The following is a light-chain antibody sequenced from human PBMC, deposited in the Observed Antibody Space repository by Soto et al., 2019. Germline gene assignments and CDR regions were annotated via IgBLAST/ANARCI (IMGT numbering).Light chain of an antibody. V-gene: IGLV1-47*01. CDR3: AAWDDTLSGVV. J-gene: IGLJ2*01. CDR1: SSNIGSNY. Sequence: QLVLTQPPSASGTPGQRVTISCSGRSSNIGSNYVYWYQQVPGTAPKLLIYRNNQRPSGVPARFSGSTSGTSASLAISGLRSEDEADYYCAAWDDTLSGVVFGGGTKLTVL. CDR2: RNN.